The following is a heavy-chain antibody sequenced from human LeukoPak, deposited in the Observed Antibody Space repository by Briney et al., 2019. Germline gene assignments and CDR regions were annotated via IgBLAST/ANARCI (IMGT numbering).Heavy chain of an antibody. CDR2: TYYRSKWYN. CDR3: ARDLGTTGWHTFDY. Sequence: ASQTLSLTCAASGDSVSSKNGAWNWIRQSPSRGLEWLGRTYYRSKWYNDYAESMEGRMTISQDTSKNQYSLHLNSVTPDDTAVYYCARDLGTTGWHTFDYWGQGALVTVSS. CDR1: GDSVSSKNGA. J-gene: IGHJ4*02. D-gene: IGHD1-1*01. V-gene: IGHV6-1*01.